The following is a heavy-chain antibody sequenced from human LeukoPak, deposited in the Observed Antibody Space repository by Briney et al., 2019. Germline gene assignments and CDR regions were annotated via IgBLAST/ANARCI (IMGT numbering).Heavy chain of an antibody. CDR2: LNSDGSST. D-gene: IGHD1-26*01. V-gene: IGHV3-74*01. Sequence: GGSLRLSCAASGFTFSSYWMHWVRQVPGKGLVWVSRLNSDGSSTTYADSVKGRFTISRDNAKNTLYLQMNSLRAEDTAVYYCARVPLHSGNYYPFDYWGQGTLVTVSS. CDR3: ARVPLHSGNYYPFDY. J-gene: IGHJ4*02. CDR1: GFTFSSYW.